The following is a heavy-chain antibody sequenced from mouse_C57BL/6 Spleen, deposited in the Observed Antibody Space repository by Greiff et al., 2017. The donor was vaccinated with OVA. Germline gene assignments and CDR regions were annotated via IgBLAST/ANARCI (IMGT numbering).Heavy chain of an antibody. CDR1: GYTFTSYW. J-gene: IGHJ2*01. V-gene: IGHV1-62-3*01. CDR2: IDPNSGGT. Sequence: VQLQQPGAELVKPGASVKLSCKASGYTFTSYWMHWVKQRPGRGLEWIGRIDPNSGGTKYNEKFKSKATLTVDKPSSTAYMQLSSLTSEDSAVYYCARVFITTVVATDYFDYWGQGTTLTVSS. D-gene: IGHD1-1*01. CDR3: ARVFITTVVATDYFDY.